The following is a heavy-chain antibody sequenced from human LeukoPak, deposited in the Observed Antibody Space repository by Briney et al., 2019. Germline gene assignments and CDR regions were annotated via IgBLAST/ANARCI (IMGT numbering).Heavy chain of an antibody. J-gene: IGHJ5*02. CDR2: IYISGST. D-gene: IGHD6-13*01. V-gene: IGHV4-61*02. CDR1: GGSISSGSYH. Sequence: SQTLSLTCTVSGGSISSGSYHWSWIRQPAGKGLEWIGRIYISGSTSYNPSLKSRVTISVDTSKNQFSLKLSSVTAADTAVYYCARVYIASPGQFDPWGQGTLVTVSS. CDR3: ARVYIASPGQFDP.